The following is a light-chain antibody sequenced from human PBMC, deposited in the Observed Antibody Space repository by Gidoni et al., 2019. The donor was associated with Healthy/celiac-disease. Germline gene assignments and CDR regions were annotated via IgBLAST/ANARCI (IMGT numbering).Light chain of an antibody. CDR1: SSDVGSYNR. J-gene: IGLJ3*02. Sequence: QSALTQPPSVSGSPGQSVTISCTGTSSDVGSYNRVPWYQQPPGTAPKLMIYEVSNRPSGVPDRFSGSKSGNPASLTISGLQAEDEADYYCSSYTSSSTPWVFGGGTKLTVL. CDR3: SSYTSSSTPWV. V-gene: IGLV2-18*02. CDR2: EVS.